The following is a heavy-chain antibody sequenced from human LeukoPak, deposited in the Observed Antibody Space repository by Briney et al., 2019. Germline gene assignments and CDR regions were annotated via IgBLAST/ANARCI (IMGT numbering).Heavy chain of an antibody. D-gene: IGHD3-22*01. V-gene: IGHV1-18*01. CDR2: ISVYNGNT. J-gene: IGHJ4*02. CDR1: GYIFTSHG. Sequence: ASVKVSCKASGYIFTSHGVTWVRQAPGQGLEWMGRISVYNGNTNYAQKLQGRVTMTTDISTSTAYMELRSLRSGDTAVYYCARGMVTAYYYDSSGYYPNDYWGQGTLVTVSS. CDR3: ARGMVTAYYYDSSGYYPNDY.